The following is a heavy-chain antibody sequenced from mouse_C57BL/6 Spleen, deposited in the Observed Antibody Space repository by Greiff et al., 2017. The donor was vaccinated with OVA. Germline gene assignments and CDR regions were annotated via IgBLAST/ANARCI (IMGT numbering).Heavy chain of an antibody. J-gene: IGHJ2*01. V-gene: IGHV5-6*01. CDR2: ISSGGSYT. CDR1: GFTFSSYG. D-gene: IGHD1-1*01. CDR3: ARQDYGSNRPYLDY. Sequence: EVQLQQSGGDLVKPGGSLKLSCAASGFTFSSYGMSWVRQTPDKRLEWVATISSGGSYTYYPDSVKGRFTISSDNAKNTLYLQMSSLKAEDTSMYCCARQDYGSNRPYLDYWGQGTTLTVSS.